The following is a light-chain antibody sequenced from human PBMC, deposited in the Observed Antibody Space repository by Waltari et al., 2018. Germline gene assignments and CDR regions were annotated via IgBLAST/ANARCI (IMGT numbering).Light chain of an antibody. Sequence: QSALTQPASVSGSPGQSITISCIGTSSDVGRYNFVSWYQQHPGKAPKLIIYDVSNRPSGFSSRFSGSKSGNTASLTISGLQAEDEADYYCSSYTSSNTWVFGGGTKLTVL. CDR3: SSYTSSNTWV. J-gene: IGLJ3*02. CDR1: SSDVGRYNF. CDR2: DVS. V-gene: IGLV2-14*03.